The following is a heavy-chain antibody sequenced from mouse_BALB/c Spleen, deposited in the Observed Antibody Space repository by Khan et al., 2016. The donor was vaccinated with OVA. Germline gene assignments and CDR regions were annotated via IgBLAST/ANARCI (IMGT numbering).Heavy chain of an antibody. Sequence: QIQLVQSGPELKKPGETVKISCKASGYTFTNYVMNWVKQAPGKGLKWMGWINTYTGEPTYSDDFKGRFAFSLDTSASTAYLQINNLKHEATSTYFCARGNRYFAYWGQGTSLTVSS. V-gene: IGHV9-3-1*01. CDR3: ARGNRYFAY. CDR1: GYTFTNYV. D-gene: IGHD2-1*01. J-gene: IGHJ2*02. CDR2: INTYTGEP.